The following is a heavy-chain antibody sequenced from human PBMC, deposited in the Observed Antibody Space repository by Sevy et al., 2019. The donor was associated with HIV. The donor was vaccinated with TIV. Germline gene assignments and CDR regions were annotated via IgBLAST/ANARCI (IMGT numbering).Heavy chain of an antibody. D-gene: IGHD2-8*01. Sequence: GGSLRLSCAASGFIFSSYAMHWVRQAPGKGLEWVAVISYDGSNKYYADSVKGRFTISRDNSKNTLYLQMNSLGAEDTAVYYCARDFGYCANGVCYASGMDVWGQGTTVTVSS. CDR3: ARDFGYCANGVCYASGMDV. CDR2: ISYDGSNK. J-gene: IGHJ6*02. V-gene: IGHV3-30-3*01. CDR1: GFIFSSYA.